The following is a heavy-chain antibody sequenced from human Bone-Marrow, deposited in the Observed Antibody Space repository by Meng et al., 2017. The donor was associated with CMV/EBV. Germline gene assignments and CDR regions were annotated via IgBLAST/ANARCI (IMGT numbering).Heavy chain of an antibody. V-gene: IGHV1-69*02. D-gene: IGHD3-9*01. Sequence: VKVSCKTSGGSFSNYPINWVRQAPGQGLEWMGRFIPMFNITGFAQRFQGRVSITADTSTSTGYMELSRLTSEDTAVYFCARGLRYFDWLSPSDYYYGIDVWGQGTPVTGSS. CDR2: FIPMFNIT. CDR3: ARGLRYFDWLSPSDYYYGIDV. CDR1: GGSFSNYP. J-gene: IGHJ6*02.